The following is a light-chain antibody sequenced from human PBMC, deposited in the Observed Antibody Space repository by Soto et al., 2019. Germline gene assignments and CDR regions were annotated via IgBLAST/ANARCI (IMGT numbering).Light chain of an antibody. CDR3: TSYTRDTALV. V-gene: IGLV2-14*01. CDR2: EVS. CDR1: SSDVGTYNC. Sequence: QSALTQPASVSGSPGQSITISCTGTSSDVGTYNCVSWYQHHPGKAPKLIIYEVSNRPSGVSNRFSGSKSGSTASLTISGLQAEDEADYHCTSYTRDTALVFGPGTKLTVL. J-gene: IGLJ1*01.